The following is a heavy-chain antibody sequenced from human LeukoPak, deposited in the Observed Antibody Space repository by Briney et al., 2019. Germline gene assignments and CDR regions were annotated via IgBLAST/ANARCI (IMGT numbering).Heavy chain of an antibody. CDR1: GFTFRSHA. Sequence: GGSLRLSCGASGFTFRSHAMNWVRQAPGKGLEWVSAITGSGAGGTDYADSVKGRFTISRDNSKNTVYLEMNSLRAEDTAVYYCAKSQQLELFFSPDAFDIWGQGTMVTVSS. V-gene: IGHV3-23*01. CDR3: AKSQQLELFFSPDAFDI. CDR2: ITGSGAGGT. D-gene: IGHD1-1*01. J-gene: IGHJ3*02.